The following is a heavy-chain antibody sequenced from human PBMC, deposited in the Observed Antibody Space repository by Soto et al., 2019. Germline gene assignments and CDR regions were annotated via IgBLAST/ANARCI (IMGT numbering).Heavy chain of an antibody. CDR1: GGSISSSSYY. J-gene: IGHJ4*02. D-gene: IGHD6-19*01. CDR2: IYYSGST. V-gene: IGHV4-39*01. CDR3: ATWPLIAVDPRFDY. Sequence: QLQLQESGPGLVKPSETLSLTCTVSGGSISSSSYYWGWIRQPPGKGLEWIGSIYYSGSTYYNPSLKSRVTISVDTSKNQFSLKLSSVTAADTAVYYCATWPLIAVDPRFDYWGQGTLVTVSS.